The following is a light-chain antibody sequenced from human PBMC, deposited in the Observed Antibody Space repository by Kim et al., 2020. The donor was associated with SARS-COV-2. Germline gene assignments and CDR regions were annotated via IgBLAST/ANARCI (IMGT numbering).Light chain of an antibody. Sequence: GQSITISCTGTSSDVGSYNLVSWYQQHPGKAPKLMIYEVSKRPSGVSNRFSGSKSGNTASLTISGLQAEDEADYYCCSYAGSSTLVFGGGTKLTVL. V-gene: IGLV2-23*02. CDR3: CSYAGSSTLV. CDR2: EVS. CDR1: SSDVGSYNL. J-gene: IGLJ3*02.